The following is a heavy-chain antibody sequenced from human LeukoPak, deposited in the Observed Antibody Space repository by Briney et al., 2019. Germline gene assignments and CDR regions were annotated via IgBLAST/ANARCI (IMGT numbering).Heavy chain of an antibody. J-gene: IGHJ4*02. CDR3: ARGGSYYYDSSGYYFLDY. CDR2: IYYSGST. CDR1: GGSVSSGSYY. Sequence: SETLSLTCTVSGGSVSSGSYYWSWIRQHPGKGLEWIGYIYYSGSTYYNPSLKSRVTISVDTSKNQFSLKLSSVTAADTAVYYCARGGSYYYDSSGYYFLDYWGQGTLVTVSS. D-gene: IGHD3-22*01. V-gene: IGHV4-31*03.